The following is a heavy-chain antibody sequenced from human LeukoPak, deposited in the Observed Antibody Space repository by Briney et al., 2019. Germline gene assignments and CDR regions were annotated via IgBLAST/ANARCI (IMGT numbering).Heavy chain of an antibody. V-gene: IGHV4-61*02. CDR3: SRPSPFCSGPFFIDV. Sequence: TSETLSLTCTVSGGSISSGGHYWGWIRQPAGKGLEYLGRIYATGSTNYNPSLKSRVTISVDTSKNQFSLKLSSVTAADTAGYYCSRPSPFCSGPFFIDVWGKGTTVTVSS. J-gene: IGHJ6*03. CDR1: GGSISSGGHY. D-gene: IGHD3-10*02. CDR2: IYATGST.